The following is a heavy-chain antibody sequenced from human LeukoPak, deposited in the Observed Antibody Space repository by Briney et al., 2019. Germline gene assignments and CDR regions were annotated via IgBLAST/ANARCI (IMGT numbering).Heavy chain of an antibody. CDR1: GFTFSSYA. J-gene: IGHJ4*02. D-gene: IGHD3-9*01. Sequence: GGSLRLSCAASGFTFSSYAISWVRQAPGKGLEWVSSISSSSSYIYYADSVKGRFTISRDNAKNSLYLQMNSLRAEDTALYYCAKDQGYDILTGSISLDYWGQGTLVTVSS. CDR2: ISSSSSYI. V-gene: IGHV3-21*04. CDR3: AKDQGYDILTGSISLDY.